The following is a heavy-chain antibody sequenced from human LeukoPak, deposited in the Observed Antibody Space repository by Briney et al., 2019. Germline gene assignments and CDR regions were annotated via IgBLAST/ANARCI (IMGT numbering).Heavy chain of an antibody. CDR2: IYYSGST. D-gene: IGHD6-19*01. CDR3: ARDVRADSSGWYLLDY. CDR1: GGSISNYY. J-gene: IGHJ4*02. V-gene: IGHV4-59*01. Sequence: SETLSLTCTVSGGSISNYYWSWIRQPPGKGLEWIGYIYYSGSTNYSPSLKSRVTISVDTSKNQFLLKLSSVTAADTAVYYCARDVRADSSGWYLLDYWGQGTLVTVSS.